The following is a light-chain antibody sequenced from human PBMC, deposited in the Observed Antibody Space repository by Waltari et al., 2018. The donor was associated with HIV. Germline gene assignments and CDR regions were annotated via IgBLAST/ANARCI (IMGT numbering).Light chain of an antibody. Sequence: QSVLTQPPSVSGAPGQRVTISCTGSSSNIGAGYDVHWYQQPPGTAPRLLIYGNSNRPAGVPDRFSGSKSGTSASLAITVLQAEDEADYCCQSYDSSLSWVFGGGTKLTVL. V-gene: IGLV1-40*01. CDR3: QSYDSSLSWV. CDR1: SSNIGAGYD. J-gene: IGLJ3*02. CDR2: GNS.